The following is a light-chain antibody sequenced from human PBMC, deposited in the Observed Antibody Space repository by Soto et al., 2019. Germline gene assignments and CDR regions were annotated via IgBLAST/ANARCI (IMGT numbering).Light chain of an antibody. V-gene: IGKV3-15*01. J-gene: IGKJ1*01. Sequence: EMVMTQSPATLSVSPGERATLSCRASQSVSSNLAWYQQKPGQAPRLLIYDASTRATGIPARFSGSGSGTEFSITISSLQSEDFAVYYCQQYNNWPPWTFGQGTMVEIK. CDR2: DAS. CDR3: QQYNNWPPWT. CDR1: QSVSSN.